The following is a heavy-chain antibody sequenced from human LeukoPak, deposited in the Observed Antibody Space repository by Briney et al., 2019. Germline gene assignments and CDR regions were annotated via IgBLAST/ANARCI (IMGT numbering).Heavy chain of an antibody. CDR1: GYTFTGYY. Sequence: ASVKVSCKASGYTFTGYYMHWVRQAPGQGLEWMGWINPNSGGTNYAQKFQGRVTMTRDTSISTAYMELSRLGSDDTAVYYCARGQVLAVTSSSWYEFDYWGQGTLVTVSS. V-gene: IGHV1-2*02. J-gene: IGHJ4*02. CDR2: INPNSGGT. CDR3: ARGQVLAVTSSSWYEFDY. D-gene: IGHD6-13*01.